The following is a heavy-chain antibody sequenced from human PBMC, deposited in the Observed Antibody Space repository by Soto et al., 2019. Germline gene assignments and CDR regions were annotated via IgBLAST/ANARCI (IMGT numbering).Heavy chain of an antibody. V-gene: IGHV4-59*08. CDR2: IYYSGST. J-gene: IGHJ4*02. CDR1: GGSISSYY. CDR3: ASLSSSSWYYFGY. D-gene: IGHD6-13*01. Sequence: TLSLTCTVSGGSISSYYWSWIRQPPGKGLEWIGYIYYSGSTNYNPSLKSRVTISVDTSKNQFSLKLSSVTAADTAVYYCASLSSSSWYYFGYWGQGTLVTVSS.